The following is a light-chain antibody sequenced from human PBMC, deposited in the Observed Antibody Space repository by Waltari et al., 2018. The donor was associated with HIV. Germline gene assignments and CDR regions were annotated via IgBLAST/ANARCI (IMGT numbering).Light chain of an antibody. J-gene: IGKJ5*01. CDR1: QSVSSN. CDR2: GAS. CDR3: QQYENWPPIT. Sequence: ILMTQSPATLSVFPGERAALSCRASQSVSSNLAWYQQKPGQSPRLLIYGASTRATGIPARFSGSGSGTEFTLTISSLQSEDSAVYYCQQYENWPPITFGQGTRLEIK. V-gene: IGKV3-15*01.